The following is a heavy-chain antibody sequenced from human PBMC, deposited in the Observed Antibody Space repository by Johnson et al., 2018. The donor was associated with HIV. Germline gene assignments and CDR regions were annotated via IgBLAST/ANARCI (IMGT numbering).Heavy chain of an antibody. J-gene: IGHJ3*02. CDR1: GFTFDDYA. V-gene: IGHV3-9*01. CDR2: ISWNSGSI. D-gene: IGHD2-21*01. Sequence: QLVESGGGLVQPGRSLRLSCAASGFTFDDYAMHWVRQAPGKGLEWVSGISWNSGSIGYADSVKGRFTISRDNAKNSLYLQMNSLRAEDTALYYCAKGGDYAEDAFDIWGQGTMVTVSS. CDR3: AKGGDYAEDAFDI.